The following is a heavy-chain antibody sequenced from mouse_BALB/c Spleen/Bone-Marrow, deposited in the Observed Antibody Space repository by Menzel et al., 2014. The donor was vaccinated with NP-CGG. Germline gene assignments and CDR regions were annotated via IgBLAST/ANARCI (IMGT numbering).Heavy chain of an antibody. V-gene: IGHV2-9*02. D-gene: IGHD2-4*01. CDR1: GFSLTSYG. J-gene: IGHJ3*01. Sequence: QVQLQQSGPGLVAPSQSLSITCTVSGFSLTSYGVHWVRPPPGKGLEWLGVIWAGGSTNYNSALMSRLSISKDNSKSQVFLKMNSLQTDDTAMYYCASPIYYDYPLFAYWGQGTLVTVSA. CDR2: IWAGGST. CDR3: ASPIYYDYPLFAY.